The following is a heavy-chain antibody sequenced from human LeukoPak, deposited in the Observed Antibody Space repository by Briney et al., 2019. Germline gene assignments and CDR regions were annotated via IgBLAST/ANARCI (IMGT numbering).Heavy chain of an antibody. CDR3: ASSEYSGSWGEFDY. Sequence: SQTLSLTCTVSGGSISSGSYYWSWIRQPAGKGLEWIGCIYTSGSTNYNPSLKSRVTISVDTSKNQFSLKLSSVTAADTAVYYCASSEYSGSWGEFDYWGQGTLVTVSS. CDR2: IYTSGST. CDR1: GGSISSGSYY. V-gene: IGHV4-61*02. D-gene: IGHD6-6*01. J-gene: IGHJ4*02.